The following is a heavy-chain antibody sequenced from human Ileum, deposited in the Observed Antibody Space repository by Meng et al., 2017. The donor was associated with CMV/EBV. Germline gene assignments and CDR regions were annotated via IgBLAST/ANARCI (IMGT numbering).Heavy chain of an antibody. Sequence: GGSLRLSCAASGFTFSRYGMHWVRQTPVKGLEWVAFIWYDGSNEYYADSVKGRFTISRDNSKNTLYLQMNSLRAEDTAVYYCAKAIVVVPVAMGRWFDPWGQGTLVTVSS. D-gene: IGHD2-2*01. V-gene: IGHV3-30*02. CDR3: AKAIVVVPVAMGRWFDP. J-gene: IGHJ5*02. CDR1: GFTFSRYG. CDR2: IWYDGSNE.